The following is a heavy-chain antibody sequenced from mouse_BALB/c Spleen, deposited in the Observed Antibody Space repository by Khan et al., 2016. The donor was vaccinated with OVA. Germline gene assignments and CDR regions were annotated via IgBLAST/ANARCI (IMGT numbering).Heavy chain of an antibody. Sequence: QVQLQQPGTELVRPGTSVKISCKASGYAFTNYWLGWVKQRPGHGLEWIGNIYPGSGHTYYNEKFKVKATLTADKSSSTAYMQLSSLTSEDSAVYFCARSGGYSYYWYFDGWGAGTTVTVSS. CDR1: GYAFTNYW. CDR2: IYPGSGHT. D-gene: IGHD2-3*01. J-gene: IGHJ1*01. V-gene: IGHV1-63*01. CDR3: ARSGGYSYYWYFDG.